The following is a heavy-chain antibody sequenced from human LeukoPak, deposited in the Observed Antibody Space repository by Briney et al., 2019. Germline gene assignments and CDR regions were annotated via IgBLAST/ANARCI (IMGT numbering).Heavy chain of an antibody. CDR1: GFTFSSYG. J-gene: IGHJ4*02. D-gene: IGHD5-18*01. V-gene: IGHV3-30*18. Sequence: GGSLRLSCAASGFTFSSYGMHWVRQAPGKGLEWVAVISYDGSNKYYADSVKGRFTISRDNSKNTLYLQMNSLRAEDTAVYYCAKDSGVDTAMATDYWGQGTLVTVPS. CDR3: AKDSGVDTAMATDY. CDR2: ISYDGSNK.